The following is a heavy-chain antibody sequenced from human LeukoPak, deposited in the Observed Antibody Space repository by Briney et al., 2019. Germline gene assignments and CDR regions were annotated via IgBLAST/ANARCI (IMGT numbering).Heavy chain of an antibody. J-gene: IGHJ6*03. V-gene: IGHV3-21*01. D-gene: IGHD1-1*01. CDR1: GFTFRRYR. CDR2: YRSSTTHT. CDR3: ARAGTSEYYMDV. Sequence: GGSLGLSCAASGFTFRRYRINWVPQAPGKGLEGVALYRSSTTHTLYADSVKARVPFSRDSDGNTLYLQMESLRPGDRSVLYCARAGTSEYYMDVWGNRNPVIVSS.